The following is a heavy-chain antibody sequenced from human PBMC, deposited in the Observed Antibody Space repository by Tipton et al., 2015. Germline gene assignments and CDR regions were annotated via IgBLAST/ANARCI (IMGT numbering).Heavy chain of an antibody. CDR2: IYPGDSDT. D-gene: IGHD1-1*01. V-gene: IGHV5-51*01. Sequence: VQLVQSGAEVKKSGESLKISCKGSGYSFTSYWIVWVRQMPGKGLEWMGIIYPGDSDTRYNRSLHGQVTISADRSINTAYLQWSSLKASDTAMYYCARLAGTTPAYFYYGMDVWGQGTTVTVSS. CDR1: GYSFTSYW. J-gene: IGHJ6*02. CDR3: ARLAGTTPAYFYYGMDV.